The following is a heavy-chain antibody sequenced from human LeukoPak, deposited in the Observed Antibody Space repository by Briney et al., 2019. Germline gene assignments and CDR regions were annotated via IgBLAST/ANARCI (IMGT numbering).Heavy chain of an antibody. J-gene: IGHJ3*02. V-gene: IGHV1-18*01. Sequence: ASVKVSCKDSGYTFTSYGISWVRQAPGRGLEWMGWISAYDGNTNYAQKLQGRVTMTTDTSTSTAYMELRSLRSDDTAVYYCARDSYYYDSSGYPLHMAFDIWGQGTMVTVSS. CDR3: ARDSYYYDSSGYPLHMAFDI. CDR1: GYTFTSYG. D-gene: IGHD3-22*01. CDR2: ISAYDGNT.